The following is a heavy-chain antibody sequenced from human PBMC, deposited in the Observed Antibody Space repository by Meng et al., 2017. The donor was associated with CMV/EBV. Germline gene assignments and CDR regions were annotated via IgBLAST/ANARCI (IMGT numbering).Heavy chain of an antibody. CDR2: INHSGST. V-gene: IGHV4-34*01. CDR3: ARGTIFGVVWIGYFDY. J-gene: IGHJ4*02. D-gene: IGHD3-3*02. Sequence: QVPLQQWGAGLLKPSETLSLTCAVYGGSFSGYYWSWIRQPPGKGLEWIGEINHSGSTNYNPSLKSRVTISVDTSKNQFSLKLSSVTAADTAVYYCARGTIFGVVWIGYFDYWGQGTLVTVSS. CDR1: GGSFSGYY.